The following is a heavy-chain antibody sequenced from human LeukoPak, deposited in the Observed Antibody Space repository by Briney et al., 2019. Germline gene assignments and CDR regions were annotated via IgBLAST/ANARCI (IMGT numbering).Heavy chain of an antibody. V-gene: IGHV4-39*01. CDR1: GGSNY. J-gene: IGHJ4*02. CDR2: IYYRGTT. CDR3: AIATGNYYWDFDY. D-gene: IGHD1-26*01. Sequence: SETLSLTCTVSGGSNYWGWIRQPPGKGLEWIGSIYYRGTTYYNPSLKSRVTISVDTSKNPFSLRLNSVTAADTAVYYCAIATGNYYWDFDYWGQGILVTVSS.